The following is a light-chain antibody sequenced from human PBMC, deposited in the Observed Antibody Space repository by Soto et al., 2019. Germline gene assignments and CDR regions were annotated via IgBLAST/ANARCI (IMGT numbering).Light chain of an antibody. CDR3: CSSGGSPTYV. V-gene: IGLV2-23*02. CDR1: SSNVGSYKL. J-gene: IGLJ1*01. Sequence: QSVLTQPASVSGSPGQSITISCTGTSSNVGSYKLVSWYQQHPGKAPKLMIFEVNKRPSGVSNRFSGSKSGNTASLTISVLKVEDEADYYCCSSGGSPTYVFGTGTKVTVL. CDR2: EVN.